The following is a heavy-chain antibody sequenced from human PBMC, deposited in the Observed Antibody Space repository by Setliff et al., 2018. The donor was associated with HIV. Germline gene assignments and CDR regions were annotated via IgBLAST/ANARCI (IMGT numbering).Heavy chain of an antibody. Sequence: PSETLSLTCSVSGGSITSSGYHWGWIRQPPGKGLEWIGNIYYSGDTFYNASLRSRLTLSVDTSKNQFSLKLNSVTASDTAMYYCTRHRGPPWDAFDIWGQGTMVTVS. CDR3: TRHRGPPWDAFDI. CDR1: GGSITSSGYH. J-gene: IGHJ3*02. CDR2: IYYSGDT. V-gene: IGHV4-39*01.